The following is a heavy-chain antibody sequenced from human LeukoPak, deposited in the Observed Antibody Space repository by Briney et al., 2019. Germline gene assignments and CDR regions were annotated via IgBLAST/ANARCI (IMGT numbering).Heavy chain of an antibody. D-gene: IGHD3-22*01. CDR2: INPNSGGT. Sequence: ASVKVSCKASGGTFSSYAISWVRQAPGQGLEWMGGINPNSGGTNYAQKFQGRVTMTRDTSISTAYMELSRLRSDDTAVYYCARDYDSSGNYGMDVWGQGTTVTVSS. V-gene: IGHV1-2*02. J-gene: IGHJ6*02. CDR3: ARDYDSSGNYGMDV. CDR1: GGTFSSYA.